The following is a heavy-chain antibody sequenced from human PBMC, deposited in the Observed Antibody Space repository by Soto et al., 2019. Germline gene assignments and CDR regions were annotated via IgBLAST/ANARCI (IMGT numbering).Heavy chain of an antibody. D-gene: IGHD3-3*01. CDR3: AREKMGEYSDFGSGYYTDAFDI. Sequence: PGRSLRLSCAASGFTVSRYAMPWVRQAPGKGLEWVSVISYDGSNKYYADSVTGRFTISRDNSKNTLYLQMNSLRAEDTAVYYCAREKMGEYSDFGSGYYTDAFDIWGQGTMVTVSS. CDR2: ISYDGSNK. V-gene: IGHV3-30-3*01. J-gene: IGHJ3*02. CDR1: GFTVSRYA.